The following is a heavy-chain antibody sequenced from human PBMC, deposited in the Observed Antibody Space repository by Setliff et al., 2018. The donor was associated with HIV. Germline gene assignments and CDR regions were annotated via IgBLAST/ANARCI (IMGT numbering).Heavy chain of an antibody. CDR1: GGSIKSSGFY. Sequence: PSETLSLTCTVSGGSIKSSGFYWIWIRQPPRKGLEWIGEVSHRGNTEYNPSLQSRVAISLDTSKTQFSLKLNSMTAADTAFYYCARGNIPYISIIRGSAWLDPWGQGALVTVSS. CDR2: VSHRGNT. J-gene: IGHJ5*02. D-gene: IGHD3-10*01. CDR3: ARGNIPYISIIRGSAWLDP. V-gene: IGHV4-39*07.